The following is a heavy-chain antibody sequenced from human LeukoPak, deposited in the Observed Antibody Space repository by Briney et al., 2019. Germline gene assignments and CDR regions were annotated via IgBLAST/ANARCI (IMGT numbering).Heavy chain of an antibody. D-gene: IGHD2-2*01. J-gene: IGHJ3*02. V-gene: IGHV1-69*01. CDR1: GGTFSSYA. CDR2: IIPIFGTA. Sequence: ASVKVSCKXSGGTFSSYAISWVRQAPGQGLEWMGGIIPIFGTANYAQKFQGRVTITADESTSTAYMELSSLRSEDTAVYYCARSRKRYCSSTSCYDAFDIWGQGTMVTVSS. CDR3: ARSRKRYCSSTSCYDAFDI.